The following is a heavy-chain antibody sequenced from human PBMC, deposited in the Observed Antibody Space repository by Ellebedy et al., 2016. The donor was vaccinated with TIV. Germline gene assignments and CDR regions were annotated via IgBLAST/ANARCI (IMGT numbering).Heavy chain of an antibody. J-gene: IGHJ4*02. D-gene: IGHD2-15*01. CDR2: ITSDGSRT. V-gene: IGHV3-74*01. Sequence: PGGSLRLSCAASGFTFSTSWTHWVRQAPGKGLVWVSHITSDGSRTTYADSVKGRFPISRDNATNSLYLQMNSLRAEDTAVYYCSRGGGCGGGTCYYPDFWGQGTLVTVSS. CDR3: SRGGGCGGGTCYYPDF. CDR1: GFTFSTSW.